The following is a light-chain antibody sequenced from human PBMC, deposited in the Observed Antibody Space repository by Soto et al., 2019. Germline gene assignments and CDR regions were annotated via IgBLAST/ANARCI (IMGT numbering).Light chain of an antibody. CDR1: SSDVGSYNL. Sequence: QPALTQPASVSGSPGQSITISCTGTSSDVGSYNLVSWYQQHPGKAPKLMIYEGDKRPSGVSNRFSGSKSDNTASLTISGLQAEDEADYYCCSYAGGSTSPYVFGTGTKVTVL. CDR2: EGD. CDR3: CSYAGGSTSPYV. V-gene: IGLV2-23*01. J-gene: IGLJ1*01.